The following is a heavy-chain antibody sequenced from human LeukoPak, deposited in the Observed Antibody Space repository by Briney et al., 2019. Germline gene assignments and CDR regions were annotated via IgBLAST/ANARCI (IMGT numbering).Heavy chain of an antibody. V-gene: IGHV5-51*01. J-gene: IGHJ6*02. Sequence: GESLKVSCKGSGYIFTTFWIGWVRQMPGKGLEWMGIIYPDDSDTRYSPSFQGQVTISADKSISTAYLQWSSLKASDTAMYYCARSGLSHYDMDVWGQGTTVTVSS. CDR2: IYPDDSDT. CDR1: GYIFTTFW. D-gene: IGHD3/OR15-3a*01. CDR3: ARSGLSHYDMDV.